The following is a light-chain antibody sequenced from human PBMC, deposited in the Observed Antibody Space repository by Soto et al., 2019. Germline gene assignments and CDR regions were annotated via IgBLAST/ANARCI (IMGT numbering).Light chain of an antibody. CDR1: SSDVGGYNY. Sequence: QSALTQPPSASGSPGQSVTISCTGTSSDVGGYNYVSWYQQHPGKAPKVMIYEVSKRPSGVPDGFSGSKSGNTASLTVSGLQAEDEADYYCSSYGGRNNLLFGGGTKVTVL. V-gene: IGLV2-8*01. J-gene: IGLJ2*01. CDR2: EVS. CDR3: SSYGGRNNLL.